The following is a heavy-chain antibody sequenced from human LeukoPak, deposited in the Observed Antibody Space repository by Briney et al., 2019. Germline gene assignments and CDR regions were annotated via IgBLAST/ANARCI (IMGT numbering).Heavy chain of an antibody. CDR1: GFTFSNYA. CDR3: ARHDSFIPF. V-gene: IGHV3-23*01. J-gene: IGHJ4*02. CDR2: ISDSGRSS. D-gene: IGHD3-16*02. Sequence: GGSLRLSCVASGFTFSNYAMSWVRQAPGKGLEWVSGISDSGRSSYYTDSVKGRCTISRDNSKNTVSLQINNLRTEDTAVYFCARHDSFIPFWGQGTLVTVTS.